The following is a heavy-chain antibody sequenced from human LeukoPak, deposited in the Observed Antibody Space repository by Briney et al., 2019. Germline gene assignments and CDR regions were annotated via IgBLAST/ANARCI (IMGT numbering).Heavy chain of an antibody. CDR2: ISTTSSYT. V-gene: IGHV3-11*06. CDR3: ARDFGSGWYGFFQH. D-gene: IGHD6-19*01. CDR1: GFTFSDSY. J-gene: IGHJ1*01. Sequence: AGRSLRLSCAASGFTFSDSYMSWIRQAPGKGLEWVSYISTTSSYTNYADSVKGRFTISRDNAKNSLYLQMNSLRAEDTAVYYCARDFGSGWYGFFQHWGQGTLVTVSS.